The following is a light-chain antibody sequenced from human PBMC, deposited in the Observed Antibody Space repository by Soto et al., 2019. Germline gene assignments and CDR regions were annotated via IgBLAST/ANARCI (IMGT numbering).Light chain of an antibody. Sequence: QSALTQPRAVSGSPGQSGTISCTGTRSDVGGYNYVSWYQQHPGNAPQLMLYDGSKLPSGVRGRFSGSQSGNTASLTVSGLQAEDEADYYCCSDAGTDVVLGVGTPLTVL. V-gene: IGLV2-11*01. J-gene: IGLJ2*01. CDR3: CSDAGTDVV. CDR1: RSDVGGYNY. CDR2: DGS.